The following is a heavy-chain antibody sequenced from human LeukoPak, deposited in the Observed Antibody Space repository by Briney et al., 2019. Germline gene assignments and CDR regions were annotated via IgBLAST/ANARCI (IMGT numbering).Heavy chain of an antibody. V-gene: IGHV3-30*04. CDR1: GFTFTSYS. J-gene: IGHJ4*02. CDR3: ARALEGYRYYFDY. Sequence: GGSLRLSCAASGFTFTSYSMNWVRQAPGKGLEWVVVISYDGSNKYYADSVKGRFTISRDNSKNTLYLQMNSLRAEDTAVYYCARALEGYRYYFDYWGQGTLVTVSS. CDR2: ISYDGSNK. D-gene: IGHD5-18*01.